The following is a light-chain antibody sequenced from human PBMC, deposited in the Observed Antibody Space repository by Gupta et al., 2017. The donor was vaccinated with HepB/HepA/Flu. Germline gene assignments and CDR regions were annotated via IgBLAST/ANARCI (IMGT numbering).Light chain of an antibody. V-gene: IGLV1-40*01. J-gene: IGLJ1*01. CDR1: SSNIGAGYA. CDR2: GDI. Sequence: QSVLTQPPSVSGAPGQRVTSSCPGSSSNIGAGYAVQWYQQLPGTAPKLLIYGDINRPSGVPDRFSGSKSGTSNSLAITGLQAEDEADYYCQSYDSGLSGYVFGTGTKVTVL. CDR3: QSYDSGLSGYV.